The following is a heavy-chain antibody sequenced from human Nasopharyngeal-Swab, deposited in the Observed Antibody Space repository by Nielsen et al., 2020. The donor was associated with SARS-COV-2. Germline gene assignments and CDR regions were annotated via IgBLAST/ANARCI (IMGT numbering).Heavy chain of an antibody. J-gene: IGHJ1*01. Sequence: GESLKISCAASGFTFDDYGMSWVRQAPGKGLEWVARIDMRGRTTTHADSVKGRFTISRDNAKNTLSLQMNSLTPADTAVYFCVRGPVEGATGYFQFWGQGTLVTVSS. D-gene: IGHD1-26*01. CDR3: VRGPVEGATGYFQF. CDR2: IDMRGRTT. CDR1: GFTFDDYG. V-gene: IGHV3-20*04.